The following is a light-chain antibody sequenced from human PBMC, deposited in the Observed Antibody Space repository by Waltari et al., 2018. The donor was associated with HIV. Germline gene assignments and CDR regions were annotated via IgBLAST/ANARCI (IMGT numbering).Light chain of an antibody. Sequence: QSVLTQPPSASDSAGQRVTISCSGSRSNIGNNDVYWFQHLPGTAPKLLIYRNNQRPSGVPDRFTGSKSGTSASLAISGLRSEDEADYYCDAWDNSLSGRVFGGGTKLTVL. CDR2: RNN. V-gene: IGLV1-47*01. CDR3: DAWDNSLSGRV. J-gene: IGLJ3*02. CDR1: RSNIGNND.